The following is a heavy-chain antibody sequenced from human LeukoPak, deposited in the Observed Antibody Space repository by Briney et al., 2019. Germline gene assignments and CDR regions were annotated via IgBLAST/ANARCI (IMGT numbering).Heavy chain of an antibody. Sequence: PGGSLRLSCAASGFTFSSYAMSWVRQAPGKGLEWVSAISGSGSSTYYADSVKGRFTISRDNSKNTLYLQMNSLRAEDTAVYYCARDYGDYFGSLFDYWGQGTLVTVSS. CDR1: GFTFSSYA. CDR3: ARDYGDYFGSLFDY. CDR2: ISGSGSST. J-gene: IGHJ4*02. V-gene: IGHV3-23*01. D-gene: IGHD4-17*01.